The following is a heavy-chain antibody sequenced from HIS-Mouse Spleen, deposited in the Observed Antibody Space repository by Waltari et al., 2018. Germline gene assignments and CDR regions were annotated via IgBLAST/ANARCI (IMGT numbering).Heavy chain of an antibody. Sequence: QVQLVQSGAEVKKPGSSVKVSCKASGGTFSSYAISWVRQAPGQGLEWMGGTIPIFGTGNYAQKFQGRVTITADESTSTAYMGLSSLRSEDTAVYYCARVPGSHGDDAFDYWGQGTLVTVSS. CDR2: TIPIFGTG. CDR1: GGTFSSYA. D-gene: IGHD4-17*01. CDR3: ARVPGSHGDDAFDY. J-gene: IGHJ4*02. V-gene: IGHV1-69*01.